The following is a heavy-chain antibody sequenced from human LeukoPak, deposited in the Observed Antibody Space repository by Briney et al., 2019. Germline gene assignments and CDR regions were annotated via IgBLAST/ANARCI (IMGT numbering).Heavy chain of an antibody. CDR3: AKDRDTAMVTTDYFGY. CDR2: ISYDGSNK. CDR1: GFTFSSYG. J-gene: IGHJ4*02. V-gene: IGHV3-30*18. Sequence: PGGSLRLSCAASGFTFSSYGMHWVRQAPGKGLEWVAVISYDGSNKYYADSVKGRFTISRDNSKNTLYLQMNSLRAEDTAVYYCAKDRDTAMVTTDYFGYWGQGTLVTVSS. D-gene: IGHD5-18*01.